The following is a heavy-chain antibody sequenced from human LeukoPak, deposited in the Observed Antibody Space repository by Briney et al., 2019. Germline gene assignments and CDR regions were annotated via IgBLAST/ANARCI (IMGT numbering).Heavy chain of an antibody. Sequence: ASVKVSCKASGGTFSSYAISWVRQAPGQGLEWMGGIIPIFGTANYAQKFQGRVTMTEDTSTDTAYMELSSLRSEDTAVYYCATDIVVVPAAPYYYGMDAWGQGTTVTVSS. CDR2: IIPIFGTA. CDR1: GGTFSSYA. V-gene: IGHV1-69*06. D-gene: IGHD2-2*01. J-gene: IGHJ6*02. CDR3: ATDIVVVPAAPYYYGMDA.